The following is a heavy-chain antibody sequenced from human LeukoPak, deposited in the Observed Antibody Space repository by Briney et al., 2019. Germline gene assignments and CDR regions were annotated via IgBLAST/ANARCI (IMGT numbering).Heavy chain of an antibody. J-gene: IGHJ5*02. CDR1: GFIFSPSW. CDR3: AREGIVWFGESPNWFDP. V-gene: IGHV3-74*01. D-gene: IGHD3-10*01. CDR2: INGDGSVT. Sequence: GGSLRLSCEASGFIFSPSWMHWVRQVPGKGLLWVSRINGDGSVTTYADSVKGRFTISRDNGKNTVYLQMNSLRAEDTAVYYCAREGIVWFGESPNWFDPWGQGTLVTVSS.